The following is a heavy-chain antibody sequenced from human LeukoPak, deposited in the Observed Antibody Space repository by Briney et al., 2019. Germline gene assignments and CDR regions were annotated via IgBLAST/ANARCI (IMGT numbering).Heavy chain of an antibody. CDR2: IYYSGST. V-gene: IGHV4-59*08. CDR3: ARPRDGYNFGAFDI. D-gene: IGHD5-24*01. CDR1: GGSISSYY. Sequence: SETLSLTCTVSGGSISSYYCSWIRQPPGEGLEWIGNIYYSGSTNYNPSLRSRVTISVDTSKNQFSLKLSSVNAADTAVYYCARPRDGYNFGAFDIWGQGTLVTVSS. J-gene: IGHJ3*02.